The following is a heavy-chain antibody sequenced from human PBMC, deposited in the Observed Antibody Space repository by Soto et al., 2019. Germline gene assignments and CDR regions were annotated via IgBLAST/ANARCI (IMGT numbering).Heavy chain of an antibody. D-gene: IGHD3-10*01. CDR1: GFTFSSYG. J-gene: IGHJ6*02. CDR3: AKSGMVRGVIDGMDV. V-gene: IGHV3-30*18. Sequence: GSLRLSCAASGFTFSSYGMHWVRQAPGKGLEWVAVISYDGSNKYYADSVKGRFTISRDNSKNTLYLKMNSLRAEDTAVYYCAKSGMVRGVIDGMDVWGQGTTVTVSS. CDR2: ISYDGSNK.